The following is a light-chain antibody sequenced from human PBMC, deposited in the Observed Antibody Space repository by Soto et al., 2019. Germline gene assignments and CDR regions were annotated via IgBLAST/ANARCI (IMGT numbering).Light chain of an antibody. V-gene: IGKV3-15*01. CDR3: QQYDKWPWT. Sequence: ETVMTQSPVALSVSPVERATLSCRASQSVSSNLAWYQQKPGQPPRLLIYGASTRVTGIPARFSGSGSGTEFTLTISSLQSEDFALYYCQQYDKWPWTFGQGTKVDIK. J-gene: IGKJ1*01. CDR1: QSVSSN. CDR2: GAS.